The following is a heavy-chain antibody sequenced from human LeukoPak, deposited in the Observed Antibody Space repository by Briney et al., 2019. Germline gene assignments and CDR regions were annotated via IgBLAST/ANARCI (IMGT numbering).Heavy chain of an antibody. D-gene: IGHD5-18*01. CDR2: IYSGGST. J-gene: IGHJ4*02. CDR1: GFTVSSNY. Sequence: PGGSLRLSCAASGFTVSSNYMSWVRQAPGKGLEGVSVIYSGGSTYYADSVKGRFTISRDNSKNTLYLQMNSLRAEDTAGYYCARDKIGGVYSYGTIDYWGQGTLVTVSS. V-gene: IGHV3-66*01. CDR3: ARDKIGGVYSYGTIDY.